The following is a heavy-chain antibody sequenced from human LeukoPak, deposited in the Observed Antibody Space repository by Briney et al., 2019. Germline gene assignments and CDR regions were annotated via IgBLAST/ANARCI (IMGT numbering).Heavy chain of an antibody. CDR1: GFTFSSYW. J-gene: IGHJ6*02. V-gene: IGHV3-7*01. Sequence: GGSLRLSCAASGFTFSSYWMSWVRQAPGKGLEWVANIKQDGSEKYYVDSVKGRFTISRDNAKNSLYLQMRSLRVEDTAVYYCAREEGFYYYGMDVWGQGTTVTVSS. CDR3: AREEGFYYYGMDV. CDR2: IKQDGSEK.